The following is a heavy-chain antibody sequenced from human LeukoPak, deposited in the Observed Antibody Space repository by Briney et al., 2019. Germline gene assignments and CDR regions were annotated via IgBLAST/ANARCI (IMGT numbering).Heavy chain of an antibody. CDR3: ARDQGPYYYDSSGYYDY. V-gene: IGHV1-69*05. CDR2: IIPIFGTA. J-gene: IGHJ4*02. D-gene: IGHD3-22*01. Sequence: SVKVSCKASGGTFSSYAISWVRQAPGQGLEWMGRIIPIFGTANYAQKFQGRVTITTDESTSTAYLELSSLRSEDTAVYYCARDQGPYYYDSSGYYDYWGQGTLVTVSS. CDR1: GGTFSSYA.